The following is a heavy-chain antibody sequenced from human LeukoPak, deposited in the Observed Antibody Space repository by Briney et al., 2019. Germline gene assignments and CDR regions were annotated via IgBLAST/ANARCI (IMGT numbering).Heavy chain of an antibody. D-gene: IGHD4-17*01. Sequence: SETLSLTCTVSGDSISSGGYYWSWIRQPAGKGLEWIGRMYTSGSTNYNPSLKSRVNISLDTSKNQFSLKVNSVTAADTAMYYCARQADYGLFDPWGQGTLVTVSS. CDR3: ARQADYGLFDP. CDR2: MYTSGST. CDR1: GDSISSGGYY. V-gene: IGHV4-61*02. J-gene: IGHJ5*02.